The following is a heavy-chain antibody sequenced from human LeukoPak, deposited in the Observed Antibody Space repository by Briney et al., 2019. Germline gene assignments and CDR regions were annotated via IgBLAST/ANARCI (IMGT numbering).Heavy chain of an antibody. D-gene: IGHD3-22*01. J-gene: IGHJ3*02. V-gene: IGHV1-8*01. Sequence: ASVKVSCKASGYTFTSYDINWVRQATGQGLEWMGWMNPNSGNTGYAQKFQGRVTMTRNTSISTAYMELSSLRSEDTAVYYCARGGYYYDSSGYYIDAFDIWGQGTMVTVSS. CDR3: ARGGYYYDSSGYYIDAFDI. CDR2: MNPNSGNT. CDR1: GYTFTSYD.